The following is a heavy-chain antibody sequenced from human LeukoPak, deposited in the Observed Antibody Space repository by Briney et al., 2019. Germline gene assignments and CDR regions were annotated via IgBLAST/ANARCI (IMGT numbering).Heavy chain of an antibody. Sequence: GGSLRLSCAASGFTFSSYGMHWVRQAPGKGLEWVAVIWYDGSNKYYADSVKGRFTISRDNSKNTLYLQMNSLRAEDTAVYYCAKGAHNYYYDSSGYFDYWGQGTLVTVSS. CDR1: GFTFSSYG. V-gene: IGHV3-33*06. D-gene: IGHD3-22*01. CDR2: IWYDGSNK. J-gene: IGHJ4*02. CDR3: AKGAHNYYYDSSGYFDY.